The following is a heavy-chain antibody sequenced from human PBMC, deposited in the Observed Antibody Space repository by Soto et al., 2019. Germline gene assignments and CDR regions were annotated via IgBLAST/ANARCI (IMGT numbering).Heavy chain of an antibody. Sequence: GSLRLSCAASGFTFSSYWMHWVRQAPGKGLVWVSRIKSDGSSTSYADSVKGRFTISRDNAKNTLYLQMNSLRVEDTAVYYCVGFGDAFDIWGQGTMVTVSS. CDR3: VGFGDAFDI. CDR2: IKSDGSST. J-gene: IGHJ3*02. D-gene: IGHD3-10*01. CDR1: GFTFSSYW. V-gene: IGHV3-74*01.